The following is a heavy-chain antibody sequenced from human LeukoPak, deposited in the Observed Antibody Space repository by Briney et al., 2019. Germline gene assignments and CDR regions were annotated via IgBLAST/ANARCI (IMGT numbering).Heavy chain of an antibody. CDR3: TRGSYSYGFDC. CDR1: GFSFSIYG. J-gene: IGHJ4*02. V-gene: IGHV3-21*01. CDR2: IRPSSTYT. Sequence: GGSLRLSCAASGFSFSIYGMHWVRQAPGKGLEWVASIRPSSTYTFYADAVKGRFTISRDNTTNTLHLQMNSLGPEDTAVYYFTRGSYSYGFDCLGQ. D-gene: IGHD3-16*01.